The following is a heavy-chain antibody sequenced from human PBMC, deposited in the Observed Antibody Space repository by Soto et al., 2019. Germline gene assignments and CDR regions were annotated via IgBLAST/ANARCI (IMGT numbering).Heavy chain of an antibody. J-gene: IGHJ3*02. Sequence: RLSCAASGFTFSSYWMHWVRQVKGKGLVWVSTIYTDGSSTSYADSVKGRFIISRDNAKNTLFLQMHSLRAEDTAVYYCARAADFSLGDDAFDIWGQGTMVTVSS. CDR1: GFTFSSYW. CDR3: ARAADFSLGDDAFDI. D-gene: IGHD3-10*01. V-gene: IGHV3-74*01. CDR2: IYTDGSST.